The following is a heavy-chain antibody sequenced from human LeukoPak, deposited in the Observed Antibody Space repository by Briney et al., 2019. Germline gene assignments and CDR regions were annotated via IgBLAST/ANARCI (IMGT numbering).Heavy chain of an antibody. CDR2: IYSGGST. J-gene: IGHJ6*02. V-gene: IGHV3-53*04. CDR1: GFGVSSNY. Sequence: GGSLRLSCVASGFGVSSNYMTWVRRAPGKGLEWVSLIYSGGSTDYADSVKGRFTISRHNSENTVYLQMTTLRPEDTAVYYCAREGYGEWYGMDVWGQGTTVTVS. D-gene: IGHD4-17*01. CDR3: AREGYGEWYGMDV.